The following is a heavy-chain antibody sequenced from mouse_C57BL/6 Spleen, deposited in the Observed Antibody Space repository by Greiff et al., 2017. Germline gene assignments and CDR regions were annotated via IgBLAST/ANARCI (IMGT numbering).Heavy chain of an antibody. Sequence: EVQLQQSGPELVKPGASVKISCTASGYSFTGYYMNWVQQSPEKSLEWIGEINPSTGGTTYNQKFKAKATLAVDKSSSTAYMQLKSLTSEDSAVYYCARRGHYGEYYYAMDYWGQGTSGTVSS. CDR2: INPSTGGT. V-gene: IGHV1-42*01. J-gene: IGHJ4*01. CDR1: GYSFTGYY. D-gene: IGHD1-2*01. CDR3: ARRGHYGEYYYAMDY.